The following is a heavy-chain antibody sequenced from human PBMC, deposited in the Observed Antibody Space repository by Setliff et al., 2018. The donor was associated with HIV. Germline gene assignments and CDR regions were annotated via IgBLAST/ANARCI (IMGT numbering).Heavy chain of an antibody. Sequence: ASVKVSCKASGYTFSAYFIHWVRQAPGQGPEWMGWIDPNSGETSFAQKFQGRVTMTSDTSISTASLELSRLRSDDTAVYCCARTEHYDFWSGPRGFDPWGQGTLVTVSS. CDR3: ARTEHYDFWSGPRGFDP. CDR2: IDPNSGET. CDR1: GYTFSAYF. J-gene: IGHJ5*02. D-gene: IGHD3-3*01. V-gene: IGHV1-2*02.